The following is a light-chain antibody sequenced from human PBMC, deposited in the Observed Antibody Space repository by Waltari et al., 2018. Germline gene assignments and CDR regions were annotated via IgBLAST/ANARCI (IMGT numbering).Light chain of an antibody. Sequence: QSALTQPPSASGAPGQSVTISCTGTSSDVGGHNYVSWYQQHPGKAPKLMIYEVSKRPSGVPDRFSGSKSVNSASLTVSGLQAEDEADYYCSSYAGSNNVVFGGGTKLTVL. J-gene: IGLJ2*01. CDR2: EVS. V-gene: IGLV2-8*01. CDR3: SSYAGSNNVV. CDR1: SSDVGGHNY.